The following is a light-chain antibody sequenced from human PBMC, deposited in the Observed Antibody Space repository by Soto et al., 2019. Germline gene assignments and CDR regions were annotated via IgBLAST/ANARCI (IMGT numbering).Light chain of an antibody. J-gene: IGKJ4*01. Sequence: DIQMTQSPSSLSASVGDRVTITCRASQDIGPYLAWYQQKSGRVPELLIYSASTLQSGVPSRFSGSGSGADFSLTISDLQPEDAATYYSQKYDSGPLTFGGGTKVEI. CDR1: QDIGPY. V-gene: IGKV1-27*01. CDR3: QKYDSGPLT. CDR2: SAS.